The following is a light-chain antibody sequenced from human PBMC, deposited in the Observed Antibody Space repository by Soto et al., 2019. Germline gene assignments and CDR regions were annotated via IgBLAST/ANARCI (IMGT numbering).Light chain of an antibody. CDR2: AAS. CDR1: QNIYSY. J-gene: IGKJ1*01. V-gene: IGKV1-8*01. Sequence: AIQMTQSPSSVSASTGDRVTISCRATQNIYSYLGWYQQKPGKPPNLLIYAASTLQSGVPSRFNGSGSATDFTLTITALQSEDSASYYCHQNFNYPRTFGQGTKVEI. CDR3: HQNFNYPRT.